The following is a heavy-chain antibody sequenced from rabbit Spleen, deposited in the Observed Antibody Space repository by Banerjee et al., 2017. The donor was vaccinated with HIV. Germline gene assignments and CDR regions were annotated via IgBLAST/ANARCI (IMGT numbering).Heavy chain of an antibody. CDR3: ARDLDGVIGWNFGW. J-gene: IGHJ4*01. Sequence: QEQLEESGGGLVQPGASLTLTCKASGIDFSGYYYMCWVRQPPGKGLELVACIYTTSGITWYASWVNGRFTISITSSTTVTLQMTSLTAADTATYFCARDLDGVIGWNFGWWGPGTLVTVS. D-gene: IGHD1-1*01. CDR1: GIDFSGYYY. CDR2: IYTTSGIT. V-gene: IGHV1S43*01.